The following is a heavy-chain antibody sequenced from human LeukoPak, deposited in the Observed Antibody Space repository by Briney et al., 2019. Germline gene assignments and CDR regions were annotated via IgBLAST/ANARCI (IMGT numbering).Heavy chain of an antibody. V-gene: IGHV3-30*02. D-gene: IGHD6-13*01. Sequence: GGSLRLSCAASGFTFSNYGMHWARQAPGKGPEWVAFIRDDASRKYYADSVKGRFTISRDNSKSTLYLQMDSLRGDDTAVYYCAKDLPGSTWFGYYYMDVWGKGTTVTVSS. CDR1: GFTFSNYG. CDR2: IRDDASRK. J-gene: IGHJ6*03. CDR3: AKDLPGSTWFGYYYMDV.